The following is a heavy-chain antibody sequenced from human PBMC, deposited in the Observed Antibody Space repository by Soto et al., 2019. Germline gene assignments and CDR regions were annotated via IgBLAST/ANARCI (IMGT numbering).Heavy chain of an antibody. CDR1: GDSVFSSTAA. V-gene: IGHV6-1*01. CDR3: AILDCSSTSCCFQH. D-gene: IGHD2-2*01. J-gene: IGHJ1*01. Sequence: PSQTLSLTCAISGDSVFSSTAAWSWIRQSPSRGLEWLGRTYYRSQWYYDYAVSVRSRITINPDTSKNQFSLQLNSVTPEDTAVYYCAILDCSSTSCCFQHWGRGTLVTVSS. CDR2: TYYRSQWYY.